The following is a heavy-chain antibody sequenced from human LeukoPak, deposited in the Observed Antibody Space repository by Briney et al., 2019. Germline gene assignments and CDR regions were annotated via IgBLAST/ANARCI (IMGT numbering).Heavy chain of an antibody. CDR2: IYTSGST. Sequence: SETLSLTGTVSGGSISSGSYYWSWIRQPAGKGLEWIGRIYTSGSTNYNPSLKSRVTISVDTSKNQFSLKLSSVTAADTAVYYCARTGYCSSTSCYLDYWGQGTLVTVSS. CDR3: ARTGYCSSTSCYLDY. D-gene: IGHD2-2*01. V-gene: IGHV4-61*02. CDR1: GGSISSGSYY. J-gene: IGHJ4*02.